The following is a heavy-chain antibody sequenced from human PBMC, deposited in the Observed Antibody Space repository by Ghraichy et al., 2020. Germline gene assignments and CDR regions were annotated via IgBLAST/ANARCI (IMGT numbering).Heavy chain of an antibody. D-gene: IGHD3-22*01. Sequence: ASVKVSCKASGYTFTSYDINWVRQATGQGLEWMGWMNPNSGNTGYAQKFQGRVTMTRNTSISTAYMELSSLRSEDTAVYYCARGPRGFYDSSGYNWFDPWGQGTLVTVSS. CDR2: MNPNSGNT. V-gene: IGHV1-8*01. J-gene: IGHJ5*02. CDR3: ARGPRGFYDSSGYNWFDP. CDR1: GYTFTSYD.